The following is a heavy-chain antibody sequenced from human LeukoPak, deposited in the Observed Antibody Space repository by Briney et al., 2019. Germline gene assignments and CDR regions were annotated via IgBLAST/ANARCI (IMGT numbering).Heavy chain of an antibody. Sequence: GRSLRLACAASGFTFGRYGMHWVRQAPGKGLEWVAVISDDGNKKYYADSVKGRFTISRDKSKDTVYLQMNSLRAEDTAVYYCAKDSRHYYFDYWGQGTPVTVSS. CDR2: ISDDGNKK. CDR1: GFTFGRYG. V-gene: IGHV3-30*18. D-gene: IGHD3-3*02. J-gene: IGHJ4*02. CDR3: AKDSRHYYFDY.